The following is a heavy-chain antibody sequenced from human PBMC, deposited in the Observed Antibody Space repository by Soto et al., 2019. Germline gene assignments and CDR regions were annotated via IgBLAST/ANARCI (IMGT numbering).Heavy chain of an antibody. CDR1: GFTFSSYA. CDR3: AKDSRVGATTLNFDY. Sequence: GSLRLSCAASGFTFSSYAMSWVRQAPGKGLEWVSAISGSGGNTYYADSVKGRFTISRDNSKNTLYLQMNSLRAEDTAVYYCAKDSRVGATTLNFDYWGQGTLVTVSS. V-gene: IGHV3-23*01. J-gene: IGHJ4*02. D-gene: IGHD1-26*01. CDR2: ISGSGGNT.